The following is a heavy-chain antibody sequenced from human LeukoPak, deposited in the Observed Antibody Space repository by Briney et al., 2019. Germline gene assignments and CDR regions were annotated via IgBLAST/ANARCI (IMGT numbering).Heavy chain of an antibody. CDR1: GGSFSGYY. CDR3: ARQWRRGFDY. V-gene: IGHV4-34*01. Sequence: SETLSLTCAVYGGSFSGYYWSWIRQPPGKGLEWIGEINHSGSTNYNPSLKSRVTISVDTSKSQFSLKLSSVTAADTAVYYCARQWRRGFDYWGQGTLVTVSS. J-gene: IGHJ4*02. CDR2: INHSGST. D-gene: IGHD6-19*01.